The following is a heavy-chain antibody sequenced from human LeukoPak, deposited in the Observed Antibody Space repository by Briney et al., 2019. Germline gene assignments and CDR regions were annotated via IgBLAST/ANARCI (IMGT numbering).Heavy chain of an antibody. CDR3: ASESPSSSSRTLDY. D-gene: IGHD2-2*01. Sequence: GGSLRLSCAAPGFTFSSYNMNWVRQAPGKGLEWVSYITLSGTSVYYADSVKGRFTISRDNAKNSLYLQMNTLRAEDTAVYYCASESPSSSSRTLDYWGQGTLVTVSS. CDR2: ITLSGTSV. V-gene: IGHV3-48*01. CDR1: GFTFSSYN. J-gene: IGHJ4*02.